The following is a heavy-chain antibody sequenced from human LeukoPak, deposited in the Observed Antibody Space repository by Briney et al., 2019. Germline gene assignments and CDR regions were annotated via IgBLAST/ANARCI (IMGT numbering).Heavy chain of an antibody. V-gene: IGHV3-30-3*01. CDR1: GFTFSSYA. CDR2: ISYDGSNK. D-gene: IGHD4-23*01. Sequence: GRSLRLSCAASGFTFSSYAMHWVRQAPGKGLEWVAVISYDGSNKYHADSVKGRFTISRDNSKNTLYLQMNSLRAEDTAVYYCFAGSYGGNDYWGQGTLATVSS. CDR3: FAGSYGGNDY. J-gene: IGHJ4*02.